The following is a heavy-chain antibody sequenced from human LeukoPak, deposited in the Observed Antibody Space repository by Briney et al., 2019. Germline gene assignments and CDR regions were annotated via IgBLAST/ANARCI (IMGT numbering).Heavy chain of an antibody. D-gene: IGHD2-15*01. CDR2: IYPGNSDT. J-gene: IGHJ5*02. CDR3: AAGGGELLPANWFDP. CDR1: GYSFTSYW. Sequence: PGESLKISCKGSGYSFTSYWIGWVRQMPGKGLEWMGIIYPGNSDTRYSPSFQGQVTISADKSISTAYLQWSSLKASDTAMYYCAAGGGELLPANWFDPWGQGTLVTVSS. V-gene: IGHV5-51*01.